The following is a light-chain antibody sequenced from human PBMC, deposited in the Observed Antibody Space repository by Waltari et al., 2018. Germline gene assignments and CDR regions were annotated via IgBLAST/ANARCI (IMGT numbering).Light chain of an antibody. V-gene: IGLV2-23*01. CDR3: CSYAGSTSVL. CDR1: SSDVGSYNL. CDR2: EGT. Sequence: QSALTQPASVSGSPGQSITISCTGTSSDVGSYNLVSLYQHPPGKAPKLMIYEGTKRPSGVSYRFSASKSGNTASLTISGLQAEDETDYYCCSYAGSTSVLFGGGTKVTVL. J-gene: IGLJ2*01.